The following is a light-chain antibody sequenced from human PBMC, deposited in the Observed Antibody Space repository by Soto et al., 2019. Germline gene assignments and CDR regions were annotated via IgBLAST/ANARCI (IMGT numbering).Light chain of an antibody. CDR1: QSISNH. Sequence: DIQMTQSPSSLSASVEDRVIITCRASQSISNHLNWYQQKPGKAPKLLIFAASSLQSGVPSRFSGSGSGTDFTLTISSLQPEDFATYYCQQSYSTPITVGQGTRLEIK. J-gene: IGKJ5*01. CDR2: AAS. V-gene: IGKV1-39*01. CDR3: QQSYSTPIT.